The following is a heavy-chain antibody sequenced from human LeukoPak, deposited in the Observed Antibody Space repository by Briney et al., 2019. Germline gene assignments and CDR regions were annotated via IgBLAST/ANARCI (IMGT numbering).Heavy chain of an antibody. CDR2: IYYSGST. D-gene: IGHD3-22*01. CDR1: GGSISSGDYY. J-gene: IGHJ2*01. V-gene: IGHV4-30-4*01. CDR3: ARDGHYYDSSGYYYVSDWYFDL. Sequence: TSETLSLTCTVSGGSISSGDYYWSWIRQPPGKGLEWIGYIYYSGSTYYNPSLKSRVTISVGTSKNQFSLKLSSVTAADTAVYYCARDGHYYDSSGYYYVSDWYFDLWGRGTLVTVSS.